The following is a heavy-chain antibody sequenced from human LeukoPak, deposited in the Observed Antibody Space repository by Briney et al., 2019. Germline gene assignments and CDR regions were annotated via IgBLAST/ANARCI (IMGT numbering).Heavy chain of an antibody. J-gene: IGHJ4*02. D-gene: IGHD6-19*01. CDR3: TRVPSSGWYGVYFDY. CDR1: GYIFTGYY. Sequence: ASVKVSCKASGYIFTGYYMHWVRQAPGQGLEWMGWINPNSGGTNYAQKFQGWVTMTRDTSISTAYMELSRLRSDDTAAYYCTRVPSSGWYGVYFDYWGQGTLVTVSS. V-gene: IGHV1-2*04. CDR2: INPNSGGT.